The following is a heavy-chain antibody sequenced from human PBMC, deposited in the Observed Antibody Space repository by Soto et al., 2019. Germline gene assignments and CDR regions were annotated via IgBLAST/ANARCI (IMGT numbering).Heavy chain of an antibody. Sequence: GGSLRLSCAASGFTFSTYAIHWVRQAPGKGLEWVAVISYDGSNKYYADSVKGRFTISRDNSRNTLYLQINSLRTEDSAVYYCARPPPAYTTCCDPFDYWGQGTLVTVSS. CDR3: ARPPPAYTTCCDPFDY. J-gene: IGHJ4*02. D-gene: IGHD2-2*02. CDR2: ISYDGSNK. CDR1: GFTFSTYA. V-gene: IGHV3-30-3*01.